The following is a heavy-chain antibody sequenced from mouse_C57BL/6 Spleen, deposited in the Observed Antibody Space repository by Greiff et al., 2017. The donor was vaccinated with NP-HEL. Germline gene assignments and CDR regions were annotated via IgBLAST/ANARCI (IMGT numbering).Heavy chain of an antibody. V-gene: IGHV1-80*01. Sequence: VQLQQSGAELVKPGASVKISCKASGYAFSSYWMNWVKQRPGKGLEWIGQIYPGDGDTNYNGKFKGKATLTADKSSSTAYMQLSSLTSEDSAVYFCAGGGSNPWAMDYWGQGTSVTVSS. CDR3: AGGGSNPWAMDY. D-gene: IGHD2-5*01. J-gene: IGHJ4*01. CDR2: IYPGDGDT. CDR1: GYAFSSYW.